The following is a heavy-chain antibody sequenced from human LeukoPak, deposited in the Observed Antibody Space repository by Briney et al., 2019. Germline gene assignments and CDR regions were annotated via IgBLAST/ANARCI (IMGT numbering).Heavy chain of an antibody. Sequence: GGSLRLSCAVSGLSSNYMSWVRQAPGKGLEWVSVIYDDGTTHYADSVKGRFTIYRDSSKNTLYLQTTSLRDEDTAVFYCARVNRLTGTHYYYMDVWGKGTPVTVSS. CDR2: IYDDGTT. CDR3: ARVNRLTGTHYYYMDV. V-gene: IGHV3-53*01. J-gene: IGHJ6*03. CDR1: GLSSNY. D-gene: IGHD1-20*01.